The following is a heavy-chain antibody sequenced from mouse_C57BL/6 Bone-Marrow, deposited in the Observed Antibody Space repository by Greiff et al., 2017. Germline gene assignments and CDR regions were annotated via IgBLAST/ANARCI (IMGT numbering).Heavy chain of an antibody. CDR2: ILPGSGST. J-gene: IGHJ4*01. D-gene: IGHD2-4*01. CDR3: ARSWGIFYYDYFYAMDY. CDR1: GYTFTGYW. Sequence: VQLQESGAELMKPGASVKLSCKATGYTFTGYWIEWVKQRPGHGLEWIGEILPGSGSTNYNEKFKGKATFTADTSSNTAYMQLSSLTTEDSAIYYCARSWGIFYYDYFYAMDYWGQGTSVTVSS. V-gene: IGHV1-9*01.